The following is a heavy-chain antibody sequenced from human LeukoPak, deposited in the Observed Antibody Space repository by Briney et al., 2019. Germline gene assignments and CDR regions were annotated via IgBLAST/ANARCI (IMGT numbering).Heavy chain of an antibody. CDR2: IIGGAGGT. D-gene: IGHD2-2*01. J-gene: IGHJ4*02. Sequence: ASVKVSCKASGYTFTSHGMSWVRQAPGKGLEWVSGIIGGAGGTYYADSVKGRFTISRDNAENTLYLQMNSLRAEDTAVYYCAHGSMYQLDYWGQGTLVTVSS. CDR3: AHGSMYQLDY. V-gene: IGHV3-23*01. CDR1: GYTFTSHG.